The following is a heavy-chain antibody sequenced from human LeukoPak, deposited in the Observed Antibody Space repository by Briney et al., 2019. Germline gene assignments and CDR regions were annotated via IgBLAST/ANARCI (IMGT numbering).Heavy chain of an antibody. D-gene: IGHD6-13*01. Sequence: PGGSLRLSCAASGFTFSSYAMSWVRQAPGKGLEWVSAISGSGGSTYYADSVKGRFTIPRDNSKNTLYLQMNSLRAEDTAVYYCAKVWDRGSRYYFDYWGQGTLVTVSS. CDR2: ISGSGGST. V-gene: IGHV3-23*01. CDR3: AKVWDRGSRYYFDY. J-gene: IGHJ4*02. CDR1: GFTFSSYA.